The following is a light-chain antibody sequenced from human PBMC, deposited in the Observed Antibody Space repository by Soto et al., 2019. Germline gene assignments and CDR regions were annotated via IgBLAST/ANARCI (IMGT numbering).Light chain of an antibody. V-gene: IGLV2-14*01. Sequence: QSALTQPASVSGSPGQSITISCTGASSDVGAYNYVSWYQQHPGRAPKLMIYEVSNRPSGVSIRFSGSKSGNTASLTISGLQAEDEADYYCSAYTTSNTYVLGNGTKLTVL. CDR3: SAYTTSNTYV. CDR1: SSDVGAYNY. J-gene: IGLJ1*01. CDR2: EVS.